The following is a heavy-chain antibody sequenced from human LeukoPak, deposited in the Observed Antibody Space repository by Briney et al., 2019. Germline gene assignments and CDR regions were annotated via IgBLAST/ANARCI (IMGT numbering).Heavy chain of an antibody. D-gene: IGHD3-22*01. CDR1: GFTFSSYA. CDR3: AKHRYYDSSGPYYFDY. Sequence: GGSLRLSCAASGFTFSSYAMSWVRQAPGKGLEWVSAISGSGGSTYYADSVKGRFTISRDNSKNTLYLQMNSLRAEDTAVYYCAKHRYYDSSGPYYFDYWGQGTLVTVSS. V-gene: IGHV3-23*01. CDR2: ISGSGGST. J-gene: IGHJ4*02.